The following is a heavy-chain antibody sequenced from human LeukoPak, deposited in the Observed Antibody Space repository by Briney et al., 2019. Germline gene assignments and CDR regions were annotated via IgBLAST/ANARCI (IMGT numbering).Heavy chain of an antibody. CDR3: ARGPYYDILTGSYYFDY. D-gene: IGHD3-9*01. CDR2: IYYSGST. J-gene: IGHJ4*02. CDR1: GGSISSYY. V-gene: IGHV4-59*01. Sequence: PSETLSLTCTVSGGSISSYYWRWIRQPPGKGLEWIGYIYYSGSTNYNPSLKSRVTISVDASKNQFTLKLSSVTAADTAVYYCARGPYYDILTGSYYFDYWGQGPLVTVPS.